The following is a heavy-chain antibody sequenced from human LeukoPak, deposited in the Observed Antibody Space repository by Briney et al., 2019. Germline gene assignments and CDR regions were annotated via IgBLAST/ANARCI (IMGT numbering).Heavy chain of an antibody. J-gene: IGHJ4*02. CDR1: GDSVSSNSAA. CDR2: TYYRSKWYN. V-gene: IGHV6-1*01. CDR3: ARVLSGGNSGAHY. Sequence: SQTLSLTCAISGDSVSSNSAAWNWIRQSPSRGLEWLGRTYYRSKWYNDYAVSVKSRITINPDTSKNQFSLQLSSVTAADTAMYYCARVLSGGNSGAHYWGQGTLVTVSS. D-gene: IGHD4-23*01.